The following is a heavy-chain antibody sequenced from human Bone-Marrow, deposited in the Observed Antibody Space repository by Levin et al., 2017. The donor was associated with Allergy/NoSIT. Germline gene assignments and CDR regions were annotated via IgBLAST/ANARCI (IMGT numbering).Heavy chain of an antibody. Sequence: ASVKVSCKASGYTFTNYGVTWVRQAPGQGLEWMGWISLYTGKAKYAQKFQGRVIMTTDTSADTAYLEMTNLRPDDTAVFYCARDRDRSWFDPWGQGTLVIVSS. J-gene: IGHJ5*02. V-gene: IGHV1-18*01. CDR2: ISLYTGKA. D-gene: IGHD3-16*02. CDR1: GYTFTNYG. CDR3: ARDRDRSWFDP.